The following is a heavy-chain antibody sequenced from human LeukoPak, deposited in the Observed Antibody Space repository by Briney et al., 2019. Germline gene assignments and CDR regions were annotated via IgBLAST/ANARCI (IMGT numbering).Heavy chain of an antibody. J-gene: IGHJ4*02. D-gene: IGHD2-15*01. CDR2: ISSSGRTI. CDR1: GFTFSSYE. CDR3: ASRRGGIVGDY. Sequence: GGSLRLSCAVSGFTFSSYEMNWVRRAPGKGLEWVSYISSSGRTIYNADSVKGRFTISRDNAKNSLYLQMNSLRAEDTAVYYCASRRGGIVGDYWGQGTLVTVSS. V-gene: IGHV3-48*03.